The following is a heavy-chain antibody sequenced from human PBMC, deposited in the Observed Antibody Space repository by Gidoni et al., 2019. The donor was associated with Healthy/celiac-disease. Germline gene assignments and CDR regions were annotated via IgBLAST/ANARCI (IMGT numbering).Heavy chain of an antibody. CDR2: ISGSGGST. CDR3: AKDRRQLVLDYFDY. D-gene: IGHD6-13*01. Sequence: AISGSGGSTYYADTVKGRFTISRDNSKNTLYLQMNSLRAEDTAVYYCAKDRRQLVLDYFDYWGQGTLVTVSS. J-gene: IGHJ4*02. V-gene: IGHV3-23*01.